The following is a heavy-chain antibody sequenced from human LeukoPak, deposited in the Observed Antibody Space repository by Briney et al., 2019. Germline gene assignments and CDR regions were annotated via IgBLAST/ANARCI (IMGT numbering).Heavy chain of an antibody. D-gene: IGHD4-17*01. Sequence: GGSLRLSCAASGFTFSSYWMSWVRQAPGKGLEWVANIKQDGSEKYYVDSVKGQFTISRDNAKNSLFLQMNSLRAEDTAVYYCARAMTTLTRNWFDPWGQGTLLTVSS. J-gene: IGHJ5*02. CDR1: GFTFSSYW. V-gene: IGHV3-7*01. CDR3: ARAMTTLTRNWFDP. CDR2: IKQDGSEK.